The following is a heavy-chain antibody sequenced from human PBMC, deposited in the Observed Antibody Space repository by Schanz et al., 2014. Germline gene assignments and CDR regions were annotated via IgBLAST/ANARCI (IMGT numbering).Heavy chain of an antibody. Sequence: EVKMVESGGGLVKPGGSLRLSCAASGFTFSSYGMHWVRQAPGKGLEWISYIGSSSSRIDHADSVKGRFTISRDNAKNSLYLQMNSLRAEDTAVYYCLAPDYDMDVWGQGTTVTVS. CDR3: LAPDYDMDV. J-gene: IGHJ6*02. CDR1: GFTFSSYG. CDR2: IGSSSSRI. V-gene: IGHV3-21*05.